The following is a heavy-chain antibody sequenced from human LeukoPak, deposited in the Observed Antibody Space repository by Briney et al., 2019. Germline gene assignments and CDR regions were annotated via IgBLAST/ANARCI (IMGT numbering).Heavy chain of an antibody. CDR1: GFTFSSYA. CDR2: ISGSGGST. J-gene: IGHJ4*02. V-gene: IGHV3-23*01. D-gene: IGHD1-26*01. Sequence: GGSLRLSCAASGFTFSSYAMTWVRQAPGKGLEWVSSISGSGGSTDYADSVKGRFTISRDNSRNMVFLQMNSLRADDTAVYYCAKDLVVGALDYWGQGTLVTVSS. CDR3: AKDLVVGALDY.